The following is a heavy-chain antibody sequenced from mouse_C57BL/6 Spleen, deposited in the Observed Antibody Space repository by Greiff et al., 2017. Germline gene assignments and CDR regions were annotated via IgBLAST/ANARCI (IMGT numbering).Heavy chain of an antibody. CDR3: ARVGGLLFDD. CDR1: GFTFSSYA. Sequence: EVKLVESGGGLVKPGGSLKLSCAASGFTFSSYAMSWVRQTPEKRLEWVATISDGGSYTYYPDNVKGRFTISRDKAKNNLYLQMSHLKSEDTAMYYCARVGGLLFDDWGKGTTLTVSS. CDR2: ISDGGSYT. D-gene: IGHD3-3*01. V-gene: IGHV5-4*03. J-gene: IGHJ2*01.